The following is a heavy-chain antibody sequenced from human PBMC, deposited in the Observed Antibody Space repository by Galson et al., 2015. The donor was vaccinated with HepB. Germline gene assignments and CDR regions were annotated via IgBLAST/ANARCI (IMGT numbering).Heavy chain of an antibody. J-gene: IGHJ4*02. CDR2: IYPSGTT. CDR3: ARVLGDGTYCVDEFLGYFDY. D-gene: IGHD2-21*01. CDR1: GGSINSPSYS. Sequence: TLSLTCSDSGGSINSPSYSWSWIRQPPGKGLEWIGYIYPSGTTNYSPSFKSRVTISVDRSKNQFSLNLTSVTAADTAVYFCARVLGDGTYCVDEFLGYFDYWGQGILVTVSS. V-gene: IGHV4-30-2*01.